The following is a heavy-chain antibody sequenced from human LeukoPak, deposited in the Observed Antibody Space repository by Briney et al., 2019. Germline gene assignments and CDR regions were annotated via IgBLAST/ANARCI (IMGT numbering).Heavy chain of an antibody. J-gene: IGHJ4*02. CDR1: GGSFSGYY. Sequence: SETLSLTCAVYGGSFSGYYWGWIRQPPGKGLEWIGSIYYSGSTYYNPSLKSRVTISVDTSKNQFSLKLSSVTAADTAVYYCARHYRVTMIVVAPRSRYFDYWGQGTLVTVSS. CDR3: ARHYRVTMIVVAPRSRYFDY. D-gene: IGHD3-22*01. CDR2: IYYSGST. V-gene: IGHV4-39*01.